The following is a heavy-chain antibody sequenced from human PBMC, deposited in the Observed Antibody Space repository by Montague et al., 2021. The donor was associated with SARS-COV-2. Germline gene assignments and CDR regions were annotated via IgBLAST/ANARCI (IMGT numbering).Heavy chain of an antibody. J-gene: IGHJ4*02. CDR2: INHRGTS. D-gene: IGHD3-22*01. CDR1: GGSFSDYF. V-gene: IGHV4-34*01. CDR3: ARGRQHFNMIVVVMTGGEYYFDY. Sequence: SETLSLTCAVYGGSFSDYFWTWIRQPPGKGLEWIGEINHRGTSNXNPSLKSRVSISVDTSKNQFSLYLGSVTAADTAVYYCARGRQHFNMIVVVMTGGEYYFDYWGQGTLVTVS.